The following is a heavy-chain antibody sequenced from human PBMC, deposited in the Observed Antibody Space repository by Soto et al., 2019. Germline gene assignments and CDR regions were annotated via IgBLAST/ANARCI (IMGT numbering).Heavy chain of an antibody. Sequence: SLRLSCAASGFTFSSYAMSWVRQAPGKGLEWVSAISGSGGSTYYADSVKGRFTISRDNSKNTLYLQMNSLRAEDTAVYYCAKVTVATPIAPLDDWGQGTLVTVSS. CDR1: GFTFSSYA. CDR2: ISGSGGST. D-gene: IGHD5-12*01. V-gene: IGHV3-23*01. CDR3: AKVTVATPIAPLDD. J-gene: IGHJ4*02.